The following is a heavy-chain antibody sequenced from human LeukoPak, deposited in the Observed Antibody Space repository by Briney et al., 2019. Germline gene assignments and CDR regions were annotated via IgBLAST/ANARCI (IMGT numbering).Heavy chain of an antibody. D-gene: IGHD1-26*01. CDR2: ITSSGESV. J-gene: IGHJ4*02. CDR3: ARDTSGSYVFDY. CDR1: GFIFGDYY. Sequence: GGSLRLSCVGSGFIFGDYYMNWIRQAPGKGLEWISFITSSGESVYYADSVKGRFTISRDNAKNSLYLQMNSLRAEDTAVYYCARDTSGSYVFDYWGQGTLVTVSS. V-gene: IGHV3-11*04.